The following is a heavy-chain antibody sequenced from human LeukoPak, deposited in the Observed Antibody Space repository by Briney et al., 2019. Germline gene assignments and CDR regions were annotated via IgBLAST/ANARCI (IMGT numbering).Heavy chain of an antibody. Sequence: PGGSLRLSCAASGLTFSDYAMSWFRQAPGKGLEWVSGITSGFTPHYADSVKGQFTISRDNSKNTFHLQLNSLRAEDTAVYYCAKDCSESRGADVFCEYWGQGTLVTVSS. CDR1: GLTFSDYA. CDR2: ITSGFTP. V-gene: IGHV3-23*01. CDR3: AKDCSESRGADVFCEY. D-gene: IGHD2-15*01. J-gene: IGHJ4*02.